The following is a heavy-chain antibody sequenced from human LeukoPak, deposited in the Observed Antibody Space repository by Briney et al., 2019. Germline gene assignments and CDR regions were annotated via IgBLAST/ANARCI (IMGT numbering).Heavy chain of an antibody. CDR1: GYTFTSYD. Sequence: ASVKVSCKASGYTFTSYDINWVRQSTGQELEWMGWMNPNSGNTGYAQKFQGRVTMTRNTSISTAYMELSSLRSEDTAVYYCARGSHVLLWFGESQGVDYWGQGTLVTVSS. D-gene: IGHD3-10*01. CDR2: MNPNSGNT. V-gene: IGHV1-8*01. CDR3: ARGSHVLLWFGESQGVDY. J-gene: IGHJ4*02.